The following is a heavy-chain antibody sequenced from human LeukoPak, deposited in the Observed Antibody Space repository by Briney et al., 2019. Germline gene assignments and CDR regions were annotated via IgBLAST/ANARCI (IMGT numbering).Heavy chain of an antibody. CDR2: IYHSGST. CDR3: AGDSGSYYIRNY. Sequence: SETLSLTCTVSGGSISSGGYYWSWIRQPPGKGLEWIGYIYHSGSTYYNPSLKSRVTISVDTSKNQFSLKLSSVTAADTAVYYCAGDSGSYYIRNYWGQGTLVTVSS. D-gene: IGHD3-10*01. CDR1: GGSISSGGYY. V-gene: IGHV4-31*03. J-gene: IGHJ4*02.